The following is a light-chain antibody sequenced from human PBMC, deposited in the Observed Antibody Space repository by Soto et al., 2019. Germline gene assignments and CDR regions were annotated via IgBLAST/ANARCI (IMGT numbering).Light chain of an antibody. V-gene: IGLV2-8*01. CDR1: SSDVGDNY. Sequence: QSGLAQPPSASGSPGQSVTISCTGTSSDVGDNYVSWYQQHLGKAPKLTIYDVTLRPSGGPDRFSGSKSGNTAALTVSGLQADDEADYYCSAYAGSNTFVFGTGTKLTVL. CDR3: SAYAGSNTFV. CDR2: DVT. J-gene: IGLJ1*01.